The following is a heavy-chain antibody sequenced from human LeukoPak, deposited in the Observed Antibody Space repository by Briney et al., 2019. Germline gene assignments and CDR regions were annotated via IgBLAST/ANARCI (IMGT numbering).Heavy chain of an antibody. CDR3: ARETYARYSDY. D-gene: IGHD6-6*01. Sequence: SETLSLTCTVSGGSVSSGSYYWSWIRQPPGRGLEWIGYIYYSGSTNYNPSLKSRVTISVDTSKNQFSLKLSSVTAADTAVYYCARETYARYSDYWGQGTLVTVSS. CDR1: GGSVSSGSYY. CDR2: IYYSGST. J-gene: IGHJ4*02. V-gene: IGHV4-61*01.